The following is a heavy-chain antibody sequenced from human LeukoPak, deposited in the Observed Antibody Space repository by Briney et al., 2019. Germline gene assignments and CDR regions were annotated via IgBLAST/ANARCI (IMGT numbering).Heavy chain of an antibody. V-gene: IGHV4-59*01. J-gene: IGHJ4*02. Sequence: SETLSLTCTVSDGSINSYYWGWIRQPPGKGLEWIGYIYNSGSTNCNPSLKSRVIISVDTSKNQFSLKLSSVTAADTAVYYCARDGYYASGSHTAYFDYWGQGTLVTVSS. CDR2: IYNSGST. CDR3: ARDGYYASGSHTAYFDY. CDR1: DGSINSYY. D-gene: IGHD3-10*01.